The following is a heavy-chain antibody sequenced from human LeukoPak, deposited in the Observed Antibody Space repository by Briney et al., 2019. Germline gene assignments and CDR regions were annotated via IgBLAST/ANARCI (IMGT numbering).Heavy chain of an antibody. CDR1: GSTVSTNY. CDR3: SRVVIAVPGPLDY. CDR2: IYSCGST. V-gene: IGHV3-53*01. Sequence: GGSLRLSCAASGSTVSTNYMSWVRLAPPKGLELVSVIYSCGSTYYDYSVPRRFPVSRDDSPNTMHLPLNRLRAADTDRDLCSRVVIAVPGPLDYWGEGSLAAVSS. D-gene: IGHD6-19*01. J-gene: IGHJ4*02.